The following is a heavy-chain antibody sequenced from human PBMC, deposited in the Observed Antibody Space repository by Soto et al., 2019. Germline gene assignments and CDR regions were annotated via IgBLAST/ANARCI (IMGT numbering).Heavy chain of an antibody. D-gene: IGHD2-8*01. CDR1: GYTFTHYY. J-gene: IGHJ4*02. CDR3: ATPPFPGCINAICYPLDF. CDR2: INPSGGST. V-gene: IGHV1-46*01. Sequence: QVQLVQSGAEVKNPGASVKVSCKASGYTFTHYYIHWVRQAPGQGLEWMGMINPSGGSTSYAQKFQGRLTMTTDTSTNTVYMQFSSLRPEDTAVYYCATPPFPGCINAICYPLDFWGQGALVTVSS.